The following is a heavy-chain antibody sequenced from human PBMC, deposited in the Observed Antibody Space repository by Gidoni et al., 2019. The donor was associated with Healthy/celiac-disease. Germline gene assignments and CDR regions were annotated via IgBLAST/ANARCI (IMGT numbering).Heavy chain of an antibody. CDR2: IYYSGST. J-gene: IGHJ4*02. D-gene: IGHD2-2*03. CDR1: CGSTSSSSYS. Sequence: QLQLQESGPGLVKPSETLSLTCTVTCGSTSSSSYSWGWIRQPPGKGVEWIGSIYYSGSTYYNPSLKSRVTISVDTSKNQSSLKLSSVTAADTAVYYCASHGGYCSSTSCYASYYFDYWGQGTLVTVSS. V-gene: IGHV4-39*01. CDR3: ASHGGYCSSTSCYASYYFDY.